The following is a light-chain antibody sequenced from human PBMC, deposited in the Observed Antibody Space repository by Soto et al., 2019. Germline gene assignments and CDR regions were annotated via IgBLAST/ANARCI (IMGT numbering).Light chain of an antibody. CDR1: QSVGTY. V-gene: IGKV3-11*01. CDR2: DAS. CDR3: QQSSNWPPLN. Sequence: EIVFTHSPSTLSLSPVEGATLSFRASQSVGTYLGWYQHKPGQAPWLLIYDASNRATGVPGRFSGSGSGTDFTLTISSLEPEDSAVYYCQQSSNWPPLNFGGGTKVDIK. J-gene: IGKJ4*01.